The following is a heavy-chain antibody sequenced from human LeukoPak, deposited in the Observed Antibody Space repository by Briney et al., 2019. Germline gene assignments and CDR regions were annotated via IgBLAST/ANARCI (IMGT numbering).Heavy chain of an antibody. D-gene: IGHD2-2*01. V-gene: IGHV4-31*03. Sequence: NPSQTLSLTCTVSGASITNDDYYWSWIRQHPGKGLEWIGYIYFSGSTYYNPTLKSRASVSVDTSKSQFSLRLTSVTAADTAVYYCARRAPLSNWFDPWGQGTLVIVSS. J-gene: IGHJ5*02. CDR2: IYFSGST. CDR3: ARRAPLSNWFDP. CDR1: GASITNDDYY.